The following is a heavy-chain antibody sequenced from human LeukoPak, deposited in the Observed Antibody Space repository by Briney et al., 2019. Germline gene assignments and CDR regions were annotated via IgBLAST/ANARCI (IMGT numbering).Heavy chain of an antibody. CDR2: INTYDGNT. Sequence: GASVKVSCKASRYPFSSYHVSWVRQAPGQGLEWMGWINTYDGNTNYAQNFQGRVAMTTDTSTSTAYMELRSLRSDDTAVYYCARDFATWYFDYWGQGTLVTVSS. V-gene: IGHV1-18*01. D-gene: IGHD2-15*01. CDR3: ARDFATWYFDY. J-gene: IGHJ4*02. CDR1: RYPFSSYH.